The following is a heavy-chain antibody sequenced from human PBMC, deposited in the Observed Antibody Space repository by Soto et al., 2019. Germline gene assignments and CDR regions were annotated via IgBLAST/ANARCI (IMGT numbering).Heavy chain of an antibody. CDR2: IYSGGST. D-gene: IGHD2-21*01. CDR3: ARDPRRDHAAIHRSSYYYYYGMDV. CDR1: GFTVSSNY. V-gene: IGHV3-53*01. J-gene: IGHJ6*02. Sequence: GGSLRLSCAASGFTVSSNYMSWVRQAPGKGLEWVSVIYSGGSTYYADSVKGRFTISRDNSKNTLYLQMNSLRAEDTAVYYCARDPRRDHAAIHRSSYYYYYGMDVWGQGTTVTVSS.